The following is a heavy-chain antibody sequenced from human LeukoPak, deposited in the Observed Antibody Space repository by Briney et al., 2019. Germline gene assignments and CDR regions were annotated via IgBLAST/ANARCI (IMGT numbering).Heavy chain of an antibody. V-gene: IGHV3-30*02. CDR1: GFTFSSYG. J-gene: IGHJ4*02. CDR2: IRYDGSNK. D-gene: IGHD6-19*01. CDR3: AKEEVAGRYFDY. Sequence: PGGPLRLSCAASGFTFSSYGMHWVRQAPGKGLEWVAFIRYDGSNKYYADSVKGRFTISRDNSKNTLYLQMNSLRAEDTAVYYCAKEEVAGRYFDYWGQGTLVTVSS.